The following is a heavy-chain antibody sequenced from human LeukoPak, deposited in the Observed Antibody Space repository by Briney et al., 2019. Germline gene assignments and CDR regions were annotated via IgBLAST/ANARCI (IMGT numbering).Heavy chain of an antibody. V-gene: IGHV3-48*03. CDR2: ISSRGDTI. D-gene: IGHD3-10*01. CDR1: GFTFSIYN. J-gene: IGHJ6*02. CDR3: VRDYFGSGSYYNAYYGMDV. Sequence: GGSLRLSCAASGFTFSIYNMNWVRQAPGKGLEWVSYISSRGDTIYYADSVRGRVTISRDNAKKSLFLQVSSLRAEDTAVYYCVRDYFGSGSYYNAYYGMDVWGQGTTVTVSS.